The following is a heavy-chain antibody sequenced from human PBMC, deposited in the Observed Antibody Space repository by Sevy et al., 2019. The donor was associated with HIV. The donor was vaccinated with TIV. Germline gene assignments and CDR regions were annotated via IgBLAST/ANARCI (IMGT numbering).Heavy chain of an antibody. CDR3: ARGLAALPGYYYGMDV. CDR1: GFTFSTYG. D-gene: IGHD6-6*01. Sequence: GGSLRLSCTASGFTFSTYGLHWVRQAPGKGLEWVAVILYDGSNKYYGDSVKGRFTISRDNSKNTLYLQMNGLRGEETAVYYCARGLAALPGYYYGMDVWGQGTTVTVSS. CDR2: ILYDGSNK. V-gene: IGHV3-30*04. J-gene: IGHJ6*02.